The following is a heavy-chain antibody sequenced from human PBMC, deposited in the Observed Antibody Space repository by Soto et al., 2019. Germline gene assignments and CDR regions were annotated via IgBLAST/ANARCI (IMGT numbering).Heavy chain of an antibody. CDR3: ATPYSSSSLGWFDP. CDR1: GYTLTELS. D-gene: IGHD6-13*01. CDR2: FDPEDGET. J-gene: IGHJ5*02. Sequence: QVQLVQSGAEVKKPWASVKVSCKVSGYTLTELSMHWVRQAPGKGLEWMGGFDPEDGETIYAQKFQGRVTITEDTSTDTAYMELRSMRSEDTAVYYCATPYSSSSLGWFDPWGQGTLVTVSS. V-gene: IGHV1-24*01.